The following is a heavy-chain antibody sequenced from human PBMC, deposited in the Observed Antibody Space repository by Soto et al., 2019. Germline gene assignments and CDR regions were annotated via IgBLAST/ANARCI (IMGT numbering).Heavy chain of an antibody. Sequence: SETQSLTCTVSGGSVSSGSYYWSWIRQPPGKGLEWMGYIYYSGSTNYNPSLKSRVTISVDTSKYQFSLKLSSVTAADTAVYYCARVASPVVPAAIRYYYYYYGMDVWGQGTTVTVSS. J-gene: IGHJ6*02. CDR3: ARVASPVVPAAIRYYYYYYGMDV. CDR2: IYYSGST. D-gene: IGHD2-2*02. CDR1: GGSVSSGSYY. V-gene: IGHV4-61*01.